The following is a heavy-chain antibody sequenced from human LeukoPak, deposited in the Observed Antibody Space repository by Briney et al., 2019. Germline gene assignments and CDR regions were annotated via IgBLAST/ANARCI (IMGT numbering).Heavy chain of an antibody. V-gene: IGHV3-53*01. D-gene: IGHD6-13*01. CDR1: GFTVSSNY. CDR3: ARDRTSSSWYFDAFDI. Sequence: GGSLRLSCAASGFTVSSNYMSWVRQAPGKGPEWVSVIYSGGSTYYADSVKGRFTISRDNSKNTLYLQMNSLRAEDTAVYYCARDRTSSSWYFDAFDIWGQGTMVTVSS. J-gene: IGHJ3*02. CDR2: IYSGGST.